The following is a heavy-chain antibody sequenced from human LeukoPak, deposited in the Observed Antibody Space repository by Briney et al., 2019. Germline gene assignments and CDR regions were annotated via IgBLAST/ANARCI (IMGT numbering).Heavy chain of an antibody. CDR3: ASGGNRGDIDY. D-gene: IGHD5-12*01. V-gene: IGHV4-4*07. Sequence: SETLSLTCTVSGGSISSYYWSWIRQPAGKGLEWIGRIYTSGSTNYNPSLESRVTMSVDTSKNQFSLKLSSVTAADTAVYYCASGGNRGDIDYWGQGTLVTVSS. CDR1: GGSISSYY. J-gene: IGHJ4*02. CDR2: IYTSGST.